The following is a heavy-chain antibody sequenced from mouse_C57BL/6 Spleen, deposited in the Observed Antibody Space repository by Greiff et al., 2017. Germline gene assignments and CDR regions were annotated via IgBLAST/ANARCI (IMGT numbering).Heavy chain of an antibody. CDR2: INPGSGGT. V-gene: IGHV1-54*01. Sequence: VQLQQSGAELVRPGTSVKVSCKASGYAFTHYLIEWVKQRPGQGLEWIGVINPGSGGTNYNEKFKGKATLTADKSSSTAYMQLSSLTSEDSAVYVCARSSSGYTFAYWGQGTLVTVSA. CDR3: ARSSSGYTFAY. J-gene: IGHJ3*01. D-gene: IGHD3-2*02. CDR1: GYAFTHYL.